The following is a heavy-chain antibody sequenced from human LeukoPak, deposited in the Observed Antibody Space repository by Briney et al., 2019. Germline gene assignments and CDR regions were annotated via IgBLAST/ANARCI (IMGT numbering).Heavy chain of an antibody. Sequence: GASVKVSCKASGYTFTSYDINWVRQATGQGLEWMGWMNPNSGNTGYAQKFQGRVTMTRNTSISTACMELSSLRSEDTAVYYCARGLMVRGVHPREYYFDYWGQGTLVTVSS. D-gene: IGHD3-10*01. J-gene: IGHJ4*02. CDR3: ARGLMVRGVHPREYYFDY. CDR2: MNPNSGNT. V-gene: IGHV1-8*01. CDR1: GYTFTSYD.